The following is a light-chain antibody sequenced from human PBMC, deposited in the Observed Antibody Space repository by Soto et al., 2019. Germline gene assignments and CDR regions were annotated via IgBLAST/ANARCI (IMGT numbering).Light chain of an antibody. J-gene: IGKJ1*01. CDR1: QSISGS. V-gene: IGKV1-5*03. Sequence: GDRVTITCRASQSISGSLAWYQQKPGKAPKLLIYEASNLQSGVPSGFSGSGSGTEYTLTISSLQPADSASYYCQQYNGYWTFGQGTRVEIK. CDR3: QQYNGYWT. CDR2: EAS.